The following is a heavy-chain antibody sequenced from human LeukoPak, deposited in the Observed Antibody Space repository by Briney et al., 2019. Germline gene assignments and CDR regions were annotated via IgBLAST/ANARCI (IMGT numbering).Heavy chain of an antibody. Sequence: PGGSLRLSCADTGFNFSNYNINWVRQAPGKGLEWLSYISSSSSTIYYAHSVKGRFTISRDNAKNSLYLQMNSLRDEDTAVYYCARVVVAANPDAFDIWGQGTMVTVSS. CDR2: ISSSSSTI. CDR3: ARVVVAANPDAFDI. CDR1: GFNFSNYN. V-gene: IGHV3-48*02. D-gene: IGHD2-15*01. J-gene: IGHJ3*02.